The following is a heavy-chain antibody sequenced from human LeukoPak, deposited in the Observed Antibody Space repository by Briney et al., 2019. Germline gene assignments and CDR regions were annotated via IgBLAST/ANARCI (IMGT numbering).Heavy chain of an antibody. CDR1: GFTFSDYY. V-gene: IGHV3-53*01. CDR3: ASYDNGRDFFDY. CDR2: IYNDGST. J-gene: IGHJ4*02. D-gene: IGHD2-21*01. Sequence: PGGSLRLSCAASGFTFSDYYMSWVRQAPGKGLEWVSIIYNDGSTYYAESVKGRFTISRDNSKNTLYLQMNSLRVEDTAVYYCASYDNGRDFFDYWGQGTLVTVSS.